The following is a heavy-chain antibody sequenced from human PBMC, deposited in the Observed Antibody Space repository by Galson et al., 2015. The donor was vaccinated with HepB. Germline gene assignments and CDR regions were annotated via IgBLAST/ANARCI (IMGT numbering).Heavy chain of an antibody. CDR2: MNPNSGNT. CDR3: ARGRRDTAVAAPAAVLLDY. CDR1: GYTFSSYD. D-gene: IGHD5-18*01. V-gene: IGHV1-8*01. Sequence: SGYTFSSYDITWVRQATGQRLAWMGWMNPNSGNTGYAQKFQGRVTMTRNTSISRAYMGLSSLTSEDTAVYYCARGRRDTAVAAPAAVLLDYWGQGILVTVSS. J-gene: IGHJ4*02.